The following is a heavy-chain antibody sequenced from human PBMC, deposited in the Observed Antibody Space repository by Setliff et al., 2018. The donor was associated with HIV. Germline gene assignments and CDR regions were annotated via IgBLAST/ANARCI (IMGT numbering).Heavy chain of an antibody. V-gene: IGHV3-23*01. CDR3: AKVPLFVVVPAALGGMDV. CDR1: GFTFSNYA. J-gene: IGHJ6*02. CDR2: ISGSGRKT. D-gene: IGHD2-2*01. Sequence: PGGSLRLSCAASGFTFSNYAMNWVRQAPGKGLEWVSSISGSGRKTYYGDSVKGRFTISRDNSWDTVDLQMNTLRAEDTAVYYCAKVPLFVVVPAALGGMDVWGQGTTVTVSS.